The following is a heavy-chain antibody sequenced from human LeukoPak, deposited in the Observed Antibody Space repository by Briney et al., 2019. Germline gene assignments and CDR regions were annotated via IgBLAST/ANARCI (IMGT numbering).Heavy chain of an antibody. J-gene: IGHJ4*02. D-gene: IGHD6-19*01. CDR2: IYYSGST. CDR1: GGSISSSSYY. CDR3: ARSHPAHIAVGVPFDY. V-gene: IGHV4-39*01. Sequence: PSETLSLTCTVSGGSISSSSYYWGWIRQTPGKGLEWIGSIYYSGSTYYNPSLKSRVTISVDTSKNQFSLKLSSVTAADTAVYYCARSHPAHIAVGVPFDYWGQGTLVTVSS.